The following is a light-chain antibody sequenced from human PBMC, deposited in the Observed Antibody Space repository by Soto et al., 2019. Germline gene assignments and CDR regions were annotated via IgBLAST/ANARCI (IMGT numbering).Light chain of an antibody. J-gene: IGLJ1*01. Sequence: QSALTQPPSASGSPGQSVTISCTGTSTDVGGYNYISWYQHHPGKGPKLIIYEVSERPSGVPDRFFGSKSGNTASLTVSGLQAEDEADYYCSSYAGSNNRGVFGSGTKVTVL. CDR1: STDVGGYNY. CDR2: EVS. CDR3: SSYAGSNNRGV. V-gene: IGLV2-8*01.